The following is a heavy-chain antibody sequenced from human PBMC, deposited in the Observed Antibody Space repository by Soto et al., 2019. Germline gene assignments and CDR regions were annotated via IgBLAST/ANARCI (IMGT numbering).Heavy chain of an antibody. Sequence: GGSLGLSCAASGFTVSSNYMSWVRQAPGKGLEWVSVIYSGGTTYYADSVKGRFTISRDNSKNTLYLQMNSLRAEDTAVYYCARNGDSSDYRGWFDPWGQGTLVTVSS. CDR1: GFTVSSNY. D-gene: IGHD3-22*01. V-gene: IGHV3-66*01. CDR2: IYSGGTT. CDR3: ARNGDSSDYRGWFDP. J-gene: IGHJ5*02.